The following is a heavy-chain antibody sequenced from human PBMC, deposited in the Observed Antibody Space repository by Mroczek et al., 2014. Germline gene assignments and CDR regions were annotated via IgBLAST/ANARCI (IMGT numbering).Heavy chain of an antibody. CDR2: IKSKTDGGTT. CDR3: TTDLLGDYGGFDP. CDR1: GFTFSNAW. J-gene: IGHJ5*02. V-gene: IGHV3-15*01. Sequence: ESGGGLVKPGGSLRLSCAASGFTFSNAWMSWVRQAPGKGLEWVGRIKSKTDGGTTDYAAPVKGRFTISRDDSKNTLYLQMNSLKTEDTAVYYCTTDLLGDYGGFDPWGQGTLVTVSS. D-gene: IGHD4-17*01.